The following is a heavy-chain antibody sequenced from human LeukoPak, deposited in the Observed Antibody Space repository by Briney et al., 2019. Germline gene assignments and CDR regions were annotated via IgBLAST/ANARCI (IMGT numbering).Heavy chain of an antibody. V-gene: IGHV3-23*01. D-gene: IGHD2-2*01. J-gene: IGHJ4*02. Sequence: GGSLRLSCAASGFTFSSYAMSWVRQAPGKGLEWVSVICGSGNSTYNADSVKGRFTVSRDNSKSTLYLQMNNLRTEDTAVDYCARCLTDTCCKYFDSWGRGTLVTVSS. CDR3: ARCLTDTCCKYFDS. CDR2: ICGSGNST. CDR1: GFTFSSYA.